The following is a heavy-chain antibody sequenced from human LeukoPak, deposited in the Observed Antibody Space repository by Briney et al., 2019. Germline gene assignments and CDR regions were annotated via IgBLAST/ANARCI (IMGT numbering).Heavy chain of an antibody. V-gene: IGHV3-48*04. CDR2: ISSSGSTI. CDR1: GFTFSSYS. Sequence: AGGSLRLSCAASGFTFSSYSMSWLRQAPGKGLEWVSYISSSGSTIYYADSVKGRFTISRDNAKNSLYLQMNSLRAEDTAVYYCAGEGLPSRAFDIWGQGTMVTVSS. J-gene: IGHJ3*02. CDR3: AGEGLPSRAFDI. D-gene: IGHD4-11*01.